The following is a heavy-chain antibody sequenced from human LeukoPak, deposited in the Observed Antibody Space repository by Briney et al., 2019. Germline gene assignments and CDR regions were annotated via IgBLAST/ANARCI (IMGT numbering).Heavy chain of an antibody. D-gene: IGHD1-26*01. Sequence: GGSLRLSCAASGFTFSSYWMHWVRQAPGKGLVWVSRINSDGSSTSYADSVKGRFTISRDNAKNTLYLQMSSLRAEDTAVYYCARDLLGNSGSYLRHPNGPPFDYWGQGTLVTVSS. V-gene: IGHV3-74*01. CDR2: INSDGSST. CDR3: ARDLLGNSGSYLRHPNGPPFDY. CDR1: GFTFSSYW. J-gene: IGHJ4*02.